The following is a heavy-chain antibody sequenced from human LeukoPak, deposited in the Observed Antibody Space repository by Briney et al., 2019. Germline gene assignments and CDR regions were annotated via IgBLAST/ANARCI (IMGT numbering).Heavy chain of an antibody. V-gene: IGHV3-21*01. CDR2: IRSSSSYI. CDR1: GFTFSSYS. D-gene: IGHD2-21*01. J-gene: IGHJ4*02. Sequence: PGGSLRLSCAASGFTFSSYSMNWVRQAPGKGLEWVSSIRSSSSYIYYADSVKGRFTISRDNAKNSLYLQMNSLRAEDTAVYYCARGERDYSDTNIYARYFDYWGQGTLVAVSS. CDR3: ARGERDYSDTNIYARYFDY.